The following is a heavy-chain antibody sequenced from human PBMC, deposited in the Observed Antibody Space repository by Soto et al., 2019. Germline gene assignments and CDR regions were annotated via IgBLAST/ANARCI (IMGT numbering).Heavy chain of an antibody. CDR3: ARRALPQCINGVCYKDGFWDY. Sequence: QVQLQESGPGLVKPSQTLSLTCTVSGGSVSSGGYYWSWIRQHPGTGLEWIGYIYYSGTTYFNPSLKSRAGISLDTSKNEFSLKLTSVTAADTAVYYCARRALPQCINGVCYKDGFWDYWGQGALVTVSS. D-gene: IGHD2-8*01. V-gene: IGHV4-31*03. J-gene: IGHJ4*02. CDR1: GGSVSSGGYY. CDR2: IYYSGTT.